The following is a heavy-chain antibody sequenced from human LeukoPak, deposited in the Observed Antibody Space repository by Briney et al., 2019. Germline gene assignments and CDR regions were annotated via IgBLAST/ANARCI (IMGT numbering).Heavy chain of an antibody. CDR2: IWYDGSNK. V-gene: IGHV3-33*01. CDR3: ARLGYSSSWYPDY. J-gene: IGHJ4*02. CDR1: GFTFSSYG. D-gene: IGHD6-13*01. Sequence: GGSLRLSCAASGFTFSSYGMQWVRQAPGKGLEWVAVIWYDGSNKYYADSVKGRFTISRDNSKNTLYLQMNSLRAEDTAVYYCARLGYSSSWYPDYWGQGTLVTVSS.